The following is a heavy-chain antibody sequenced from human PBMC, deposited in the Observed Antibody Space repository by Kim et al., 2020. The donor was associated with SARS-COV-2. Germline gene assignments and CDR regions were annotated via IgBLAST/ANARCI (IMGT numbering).Heavy chain of an antibody. CDR3: ARVGSRYSSGWSKYDY. CDR2: INAGNGNT. Sequence: ASVKVSCKASGYTFTSYAMHWVRQAPGQRLEWMGWINAGNGNTKYSQKFQGRVTITRDTSASTAYMELSSLRSEDTAVYYCARVGSRYSSGWSKYDYWGQGTLVTVSS. V-gene: IGHV1-3*01. CDR1: GYTFTSYA. J-gene: IGHJ4*02. D-gene: IGHD6-19*01.